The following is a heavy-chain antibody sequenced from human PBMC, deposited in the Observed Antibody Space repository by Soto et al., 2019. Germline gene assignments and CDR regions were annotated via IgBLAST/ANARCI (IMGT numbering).Heavy chain of an antibody. CDR1: GFTFSSYW. CDR3: ARGVTTVRPVPYYYYMDV. V-gene: IGHV3-74*01. Sequence: GGSLRLSCAASGFTFSSYWMHWVRQAPGKGLVWVSRINSDGSSTSYADSVKGRFTISRDNAKNTLYLQMNSLRAEDTAVYYCARGVTTVRPVPYYYYMDVWGKGTTVTVSS. CDR2: INSDGSST. D-gene: IGHD4-4*01. J-gene: IGHJ6*03.